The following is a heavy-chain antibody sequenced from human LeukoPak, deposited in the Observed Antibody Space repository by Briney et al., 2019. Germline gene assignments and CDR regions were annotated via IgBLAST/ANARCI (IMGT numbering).Heavy chain of an antibody. D-gene: IGHD3-3*01. V-gene: IGHV3-66*02. J-gene: IGHJ6*03. Sequence: GGSLRLSCAASGFTVSSNYMSWVRQAPGKGVEGVSVIYSGGRTYYADSVKGRFTISRDNSKNTLYLQMNSLRAEDTAVYYCARDRYTIFGVVTPDMDVWGKGTTVTVSS. CDR3: ARDRYTIFGVVTPDMDV. CDR1: GFTVSSNY. CDR2: IYSGGRT.